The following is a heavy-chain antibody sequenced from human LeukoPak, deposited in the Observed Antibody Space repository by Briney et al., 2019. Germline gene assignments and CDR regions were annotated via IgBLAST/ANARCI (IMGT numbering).Heavy chain of an antibody. D-gene: IGHD2-21*01. J-gene: IGHJ4*02. Sequence: PGGSLRLSCVVSGFTFSGYWMSWVRQAPGKGLEWVANIKRDGGEKYYVDSVKGRFTISRDNAKKSVYLQMNSLRAEDTAVYYCAREGHSGDYFDYWGQGTLVTVSS. V-gene: IGHV3-7*05. CDR1: GFTFSGYW. CDR2: IKRDGGEK. CDR3: AREGHSGDYFDY.